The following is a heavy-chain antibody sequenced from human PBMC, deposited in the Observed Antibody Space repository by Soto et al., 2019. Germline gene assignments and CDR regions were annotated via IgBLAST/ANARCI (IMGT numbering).Heavy chain of an antibody. D-gene: IGHD3-22*01. CDR1: GFTFSSYA. CDR2: ISGSGGST. Sequence: PGGSLRLSCAAAGFTFSSYAMSWVRQAPGKGLEWVSAISGSGGSTYYADSVKGRFTISTDNSKNTLYLQMNSLRAEDTAVYYCAKVATMIVVVSQNYFDYWGQGTLVTVSS. J-gene: IGHJ4*02. CDR3: AKVATMIVVVSQNYFDY. V-gene: IGHV3-23*01.